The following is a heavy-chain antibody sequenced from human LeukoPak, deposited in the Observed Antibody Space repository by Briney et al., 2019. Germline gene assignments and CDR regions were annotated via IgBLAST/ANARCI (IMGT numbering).Heavy chain of an antibody. CDR2: ISGSGDNT. V-gene: IGHV3-23*01. Sequence: PGGSLRLSCAASGFTFSSYAMSWVRQAPGKGLEWVSSISGSGDNTYYADSVKDRFSISRDNSKTTVYLQMNSLRAEDTAVYYCARDPRPYYGMDVWGQGTTVTVSS. CDR1: GFTFSSYA. CDR3: ARDPRPYYGMDV. J-gene: IGHJ6*02.